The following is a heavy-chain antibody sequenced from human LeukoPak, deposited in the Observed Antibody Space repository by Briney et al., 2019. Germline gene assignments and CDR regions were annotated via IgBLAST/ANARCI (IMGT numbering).Heavy chain of an antibody. J-gene: IGHJ4*01. D-gene: IGHD5-24*01. V-gene: IGHV1-2*02. CDR2: ITPSGGT. Sequence: ASVSPSCKVSGYTFTDYYLHWVRQAPGHGLEWMGWITPSGGTNYPQKFQGRVAITWDTSITTAYMDLSRLTSDDTAVYYCARDRYGDGFAHLDYWG. CDR1: GYTFTDYY. CDR3: ARDRYGDGFAHLDY.